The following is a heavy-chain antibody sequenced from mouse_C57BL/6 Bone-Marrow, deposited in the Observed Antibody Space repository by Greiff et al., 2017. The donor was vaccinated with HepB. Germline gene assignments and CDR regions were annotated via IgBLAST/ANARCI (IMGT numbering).Heavy chain of an antibody. CDR3: VITTVDYFDY. D-gene: IGHD1-1*01. CDR2: IHPNSGST. Sequence: QVHVKQPGAELVKPGASVKLSCKASGYTFTSYWMHWVKQRPGQGLEWIGMIHPNSGSTNYNEKFKSKATLTVDKSSSTAYMQLSSLTSEDSAVYYCVITTVDYFDYWGQGTTLTVSS. V-gene: IGHV1-64*01. J-gene: IGHJ2*01. CDR1: GYTFTSYW.